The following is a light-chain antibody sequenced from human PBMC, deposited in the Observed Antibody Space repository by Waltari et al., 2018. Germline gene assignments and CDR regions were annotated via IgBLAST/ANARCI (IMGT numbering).Light chain of an antibody. CDR2: VNSHGSH. CDR3: QTGGHGTWV. J-gene: IGLJ3*02. CDR1: RGHRSNV. Sequence: QLVVTHSPSASAPLGASVKLTSTMSRGHRSNVHPWLQQRPEKGPRYLMKVNSHGSHTTGDEIPDSFSGSSSGAKRYLTISSLQSDEEADVYCQTGGHGTWVFVGGTKLTVL. V-gene: IGLV4-69*01.